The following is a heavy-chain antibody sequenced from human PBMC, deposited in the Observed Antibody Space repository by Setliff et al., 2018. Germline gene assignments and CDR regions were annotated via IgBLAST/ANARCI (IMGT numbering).Heavy chain of an antibody. Sequence: SETLSLTCTVSGGSISSYYWSWIRQPPGKGLEWIGYIYYSGSTNYNPSLKSRVTISVDTSKNQFSLKLSSVTAADTAVYYCVVSYDSSDGYFDYWGQGTLVTVS. J-gene: IGHJ4*02. D-gene: IGHD3-22*01. CDR3: VVSYDSSDGYFDY. CDR2: IYYSGST. CDR1: GGSISSYY. V-gene: IGHV4-59*08.